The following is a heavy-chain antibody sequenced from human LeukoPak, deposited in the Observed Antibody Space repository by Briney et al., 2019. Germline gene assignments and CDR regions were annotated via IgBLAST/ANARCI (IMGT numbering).Heavy chain of an antibody. J-gene: IGHJ4*02. V-gene: IGHV1-2*02. Sequence: GTSVKVSCKASGYTFTGYYMHWVRQAPGQGLEWMGWINPNSGGTNYAQKFQGRVTMTRDTSISTAYMELSRLRSDDTAVYYCASGPNMYYYDSSGYYHDYWGQGALVTVSS. CDR2: INPNSGGT. CDR1: GYTFTGYY. D-gene: IGHD3-22*01. CDR3: ASGPNMYYYDSSGYYHDY.